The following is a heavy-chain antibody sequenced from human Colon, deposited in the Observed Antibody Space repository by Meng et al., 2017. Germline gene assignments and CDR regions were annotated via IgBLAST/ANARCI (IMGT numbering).Heavy chain of an antibody. J-gene: IGHJ4*02. CDR2: GSN. CDR3: ARDNCGSLDY. CDR1: GGSVDDTYYA. V-gene: IGHV4-61*01. D-gene: IGHD2-21*01. Sequence: LTQWGPGLLVPSESLFPPCTVSGGSVDDTYYARSWIRPPPWKGLEWIGYGSNNHTPSLKRRVTISVDTSKNQFSLTLNAVTAEDTAVYYWARDNCGSLDYWGQGTLVTVSS.